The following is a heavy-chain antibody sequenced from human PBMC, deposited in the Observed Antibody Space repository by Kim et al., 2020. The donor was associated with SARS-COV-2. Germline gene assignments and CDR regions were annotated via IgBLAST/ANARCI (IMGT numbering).Heavy chain of an antibody. D-gene: IGHD7-27*01. CDR1: GFTFSRYG. J-gene: IGHJ4*02. CDR3: ARDRGEQDY. Sequence: GGSLRLSCAASGFTFSRYGMHWVRQAPGKGLEWVAIIWYDGSEKYYAESVKGRFTISRDNSKNTLYLQMNSLRAEDTAVYYCARDRGEQDYWGQGTLVTVSS. CDR2: IWYDGSEK. V-gene: IGHV3-33*01.